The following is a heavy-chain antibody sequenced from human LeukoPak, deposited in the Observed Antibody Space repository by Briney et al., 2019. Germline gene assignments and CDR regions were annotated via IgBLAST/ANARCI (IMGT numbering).Heavy chain of an antibody. Sequence: GGSLRLSCAASGFTFSSYALHWVRQAPGKGLEWVAVTSNDGRDKHHADSVKGRFTVSRDNSKNTLYLQMNSLRVEDTAVYYCAKDLTTTSADYYFDYWGQGTLVTVSS. CDR3: AKDLTTTSADYYFDY. CDR1: GFTFSSYA. CDR2: TSNDGRDK. V-gene: IGHV3-30-3*01. D-gene: IGHD1-1*01. J-gene: IGHJ4*02.